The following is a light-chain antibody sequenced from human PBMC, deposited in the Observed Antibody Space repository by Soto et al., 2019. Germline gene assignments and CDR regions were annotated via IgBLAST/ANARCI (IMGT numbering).Light chain of an antibody. CDR2: EGS. Sequence: QSVLTQPASVSGSPGQSITISCTGTSSDVVSYNLVSWYQQHPGKAPKLMIYEGSKRPSGVSNRFSGSKSGTTAYLTISGLQAEDEADYYCCSYAGSSNFVVFVGGTKLTVL. CDR1: SSDVVSYNL. J-gene: IGLJ2*01. V-gene: IGLV2-23*03. CDR3: CSYAGSSNFVV.